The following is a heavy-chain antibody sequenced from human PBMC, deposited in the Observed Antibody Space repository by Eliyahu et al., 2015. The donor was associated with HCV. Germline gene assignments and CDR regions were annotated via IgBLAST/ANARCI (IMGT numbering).Heavy chain of an antibody. V-gene: IGHV1-2*02. CDR2: INPNXGGT. Sequence: QVKLVQSGADMKKPGASVKXXCKASGYXFTGYNXHWVRQAPGQGLEWMGXINPNXGGTSYAQKFQGRVTMTRDTSVDTAYMELTSLRSDDTAVYYCTRDREGGSGWFDPWGQGTLVTVSS. CDR1: GYXFTGYN. CDR3: TRDREGGSGWFDP. D-gene: IGHD3-16*01. J-gene: IGHJ5*02.